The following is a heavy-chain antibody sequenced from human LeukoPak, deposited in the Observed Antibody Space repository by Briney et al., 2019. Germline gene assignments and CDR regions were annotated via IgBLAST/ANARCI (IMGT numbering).Heavy chain of an antibody. Sequence: TGGSLRLSCAASGFTFSSYAMSWVRQAPGKGLEWVSAISGSGGSTYYADSVKGRFTISRDNSKNTLYLQMNSLRAEDTAVYYCAKVRSYDSLNWLDPWGQGTLVTVSS. CDR3: AKVRSYDSLNWLDP. D-gene: IGHD3-3*01. V-gene: IGHV3-23*01. CDR2: ISGSGGST. J-gene: IGHJ5*02. CDR1: GFTFSSYA.